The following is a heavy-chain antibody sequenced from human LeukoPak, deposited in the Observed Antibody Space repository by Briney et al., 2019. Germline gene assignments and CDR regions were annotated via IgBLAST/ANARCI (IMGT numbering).Heavy chain of an antibody. Sequence: GGSLRLSCAASGFTFSSYSMNWVRQAPGKGLEWVSYISSSSSYIYYADSVKGRFTISRDNAKNSLYLQMNSLRAEDTAVYYCARDQGIQLWSIDYWGQGTLVTVSS. D-gene: IGHD5-18*01. V-gene: IGHV3-21*05. CDR3: ARDQGIQLWSIDY. J-gene: IGHJ4*02. CDR2: ISSSSSYI. CDR1: GFTFSSYS.